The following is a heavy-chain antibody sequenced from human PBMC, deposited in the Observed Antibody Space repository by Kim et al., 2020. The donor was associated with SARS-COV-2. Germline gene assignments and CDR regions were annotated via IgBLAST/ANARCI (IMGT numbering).Heavy chain of an antibody. J-gene: IGHJ6*02. V-gene: IGHV3-30*18. CDR2: ISYDGSNK. Sequence: GGSLRLSCAASGFTFSTYSIHWVRQAPGKWLEWVAAISYDGSNKYYADSVKGRFTISRENAKNTLFLQMNSLRAEDTAVYYCAKDRLLYYYNYGMDVWGQGTTVTVSS. CDR3: AKDRLLYYYNYGMDV. D-gene: IGHD1-26*01. CDR1: GFTFSTYS.